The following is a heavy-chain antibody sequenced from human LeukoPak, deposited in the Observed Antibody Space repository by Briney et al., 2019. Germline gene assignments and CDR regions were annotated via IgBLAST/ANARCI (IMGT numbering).Heavy chain of an antibody. D-gene: IGHD2-15*01. Sequence: ASVKVSCKASGYTFTSYAMNWVRQAPGQGLEWMGWINTNTGNPTYAQGFTGRFVFSLDTSVSTAYLQISSLKAEDTAVYYCARRPIRSHCSGGSCYTQYYYYMDVWGKGTTVTVSS. CDR2: INTNTGNP. CDR3: ARRPIRSHCSGGSCYTQYYYYMDV. J-gene: IGHJ6*03. CDR1: GYTFTSYA. V-gene: IGHV7-4-1*02.